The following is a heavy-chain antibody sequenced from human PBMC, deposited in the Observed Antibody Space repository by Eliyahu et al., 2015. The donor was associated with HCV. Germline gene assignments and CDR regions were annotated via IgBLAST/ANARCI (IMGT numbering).Heavy chain of an antibody. CDR1: GYTFLHYG. J-gene: IGHJ4*02. CDR3: ARDRGYDVLNGYYYFDY. V-gene: IGHV1-18*01. Sequence: QVHLVQSGAEVKKSGASVKVSCKTSGYTFLHYGTSWVRQAPGQGLEWMGWISAHNGDTNYAQKFQDRVTMSTDISTSTAYMELRSLKYDDTAVYYCARDRGYDVLNGYYYFDYWGQGTLVSVSA. CDR2: ISAHNGDT. D-gene: IGHD3-10*02.